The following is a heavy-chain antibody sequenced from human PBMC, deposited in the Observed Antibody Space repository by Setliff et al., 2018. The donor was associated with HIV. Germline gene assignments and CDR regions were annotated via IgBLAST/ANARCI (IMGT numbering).Heavy chain of an antibody. CDR2: ITPISGTA. V-gene: IGHV1-69*13. D-gene: IGHD3-16*01. J-gene: IGHJ5*02. CDR3: AKDRGRGNWLDP. CDR1: GYTFSSYD. Sequence: ASVKVSCKASGYTFSSYDINWVRQAPGQGLEWMGGITPISGTANYAQKFQGRVTITADESTSTAYMELSSLTSEDSAVYYCAKDRGRGNWLDPWGQGTLVTVSS.